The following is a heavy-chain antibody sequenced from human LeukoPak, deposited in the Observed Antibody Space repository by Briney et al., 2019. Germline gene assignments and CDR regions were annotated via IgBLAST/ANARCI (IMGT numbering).Heavy chain of an antibody. CDR2: IIPIFGTA. Sequence: SVKVSCKASGGTFSSYAISWVRQAPGQGLEWMGGIIPIFGTANYAQKFQGRVMITTDESTSTAYMELSSLRSEDTAVYYCARGYCSSTSCYGATLDAFDIWGQGTMVTVSS. J-gene: IGHJ3*02. D-gene: IGHD2-2*01. CDR1: GGTFSSYA. V-gene: IGHV1-69*05. CDR3: ARGYCSSTSCYGATLDAFDI.